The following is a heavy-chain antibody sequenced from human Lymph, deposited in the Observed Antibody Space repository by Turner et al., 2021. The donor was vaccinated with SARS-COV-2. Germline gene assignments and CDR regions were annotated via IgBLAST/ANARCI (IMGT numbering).Heavy chain of an antibody. Sequence: QVQLVQYGAALKKPGASVKVSCKVSGYTLTELSIHWVRQAPGKGLEWMGGCDPEDGETIYAQKFQGRVTMTEDTSTDTAYMELSSLRSEDTAVYYCATLKSNWKILTGRYYFDFWGQGTLVTVSS. D-gene: IGHD1-1*01. CDR2: CDPEDGET. CDR3: ATLKSNWKILTGRYYFDF. CDR1: GYTLTELS. J-gene: IGHJ4*02. V-gene: IGHV1-24*01.